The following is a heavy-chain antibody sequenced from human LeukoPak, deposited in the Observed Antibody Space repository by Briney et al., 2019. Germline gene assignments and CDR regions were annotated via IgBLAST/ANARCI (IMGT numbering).Heavy chain of an antibody. Sequence: PGGSLRLSCAASGFTFSNAWMYWVRQAPGKGLEWVGLIKNRADGETTDYTAPVKGRFTISRDNSRNTLFLQMNSLETEDTAMYYCTTEIWFGEYRIDYWGQGTLVTVSS. D-gene: IGHD3-10*01. CDR3: TTEIWFGEYRIDY. CDR1: GFTFSNAW. CDR2: IKNRADGETT. J-gene: IGHJ4*02. V-gene: IGHV3-15*01.